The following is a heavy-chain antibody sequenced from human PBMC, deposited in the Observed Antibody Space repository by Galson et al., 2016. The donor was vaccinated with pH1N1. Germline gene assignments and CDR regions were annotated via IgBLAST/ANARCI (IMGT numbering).Heavy chain of an antibody. CDR3: ARVRSSGYNYAQQFVD. CDR2: ISSSGDNI. J-gene: IGHJ4*02. CDR1: GFTFSIFA. Sequence: SLRLSCAASGFTFSIFAMHWVRQAPGEGLEWVAVISSSGDNIFYADSVKGRFTISRDSSKNTLFLQMNSLRPEDTAFYYCARVRSSGYNYAQQFVDWGQGTLVTVSS. V-gene: IGHV3-30-3*01. D-gene: IGHD5-18*01.